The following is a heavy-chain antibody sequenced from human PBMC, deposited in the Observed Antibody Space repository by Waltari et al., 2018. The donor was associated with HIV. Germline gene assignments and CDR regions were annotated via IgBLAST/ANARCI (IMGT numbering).Heavy chain of an antibody. D-gene: IGHD2-2*01. CDR3: ARKIPEGHAFDS. J-gene: IGHJ4*02. V-gene: IGHV4-38-2*01. Sequence: QVQLQESGPGPVKPSETLSLTCGVSGYSLTNGYYWGWIRQPPGKGLEWIGGTYYCGPTYDKPSLKSRVTISVDTSKNQCSLKVTSVTAADTAVDYCARKIPEGHAFDSWGQGTLVTVSS. CDR1: GYSLTNGYY. CDR2: TYYCGPT.